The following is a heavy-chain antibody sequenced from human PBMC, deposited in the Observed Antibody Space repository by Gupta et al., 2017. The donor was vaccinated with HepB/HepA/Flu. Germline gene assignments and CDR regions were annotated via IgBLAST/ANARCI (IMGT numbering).Heavy chain of an antibody. J-gene: IGHJ6*02. CDR1: GYTFTSYD. D-gene: IGHD3-22*01. V-gene: IGHV1-8*01. CDR3: ARSSGGDDSSGYYRYYYYYGMDV. CDR2: MNPNSGNT. Sequence: QVQLVQSGAEVKKPGASVKVSCKASGYTFTSYDINWVRQATGQGLEWMGWMNPNSGNTGYAQKFQGRVTMTRNTSISTAYMELSSLRSEDTAVYYCARSSGGDDSSGYYRYYYYYGMDVWGQGTTVTVSS.